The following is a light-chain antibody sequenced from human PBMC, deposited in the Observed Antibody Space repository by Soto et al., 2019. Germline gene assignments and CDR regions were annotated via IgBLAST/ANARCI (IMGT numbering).Light chain of an antibody. Sequence: QSALTQPASVSGSPGQSIAISCTGTSSDVGGYDYVSWYQQHPGKAPKLMIYDVSNRPSGVSNRCSGSKSDNTASLTISGLQAEDEADYYCSSYTSSSTYVFGTGTKVTVL. V-gene: IGLV2-14*01. J-gene: IGLJ1*01. CDR3: SSYTSSSTYV. CDR1: SSDVGGYDY. CDR2: DVS.